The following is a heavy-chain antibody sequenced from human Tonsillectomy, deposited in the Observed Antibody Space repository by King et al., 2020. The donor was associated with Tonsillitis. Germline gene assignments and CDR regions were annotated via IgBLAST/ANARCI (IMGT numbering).Heavy chain of an antibody. CDR3: ARLGGVRDSDYGGGFYY. J-gene: IGHJ4*02. D-gene: IGHD4-17*01. V-gene: IGHV4-39*01. CDR2: SYYSGST. CDR1: GDSISSSTYY. Sequence: QLQESGPGLVKPSETLSLACTVSGDSISSSTYYWGWIRQPPGKGLEGIGRSYYSGSTYYNPSLKSRVTISVDTSKNQFSLKLSAVTAADTAVDYRARLGGVRDSDYGGGFYYWGQGTLVTVSS.